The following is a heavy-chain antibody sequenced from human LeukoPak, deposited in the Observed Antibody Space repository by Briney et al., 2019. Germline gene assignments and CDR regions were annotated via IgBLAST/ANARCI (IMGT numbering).Heavy chain of an antibody. CDR2: ISSSSSTI. Sequence: GGSLRLSCAASGFTFSSYSMNWVRQAPGKGLEWVSYISSSSSTIYYADSVKGRFTISRDNAKNSLYLQMNSLRAEDTAVYYCARDPLGQQLVDVDYWGQGTLVTVSS. CDR1: GFTFSSYS. CDR3: ARDPLGQQLVDVDY. D-gene: IGHD6-13*01. V-gene: IGHV3-48*01. J-gene: IGHJ4*02.